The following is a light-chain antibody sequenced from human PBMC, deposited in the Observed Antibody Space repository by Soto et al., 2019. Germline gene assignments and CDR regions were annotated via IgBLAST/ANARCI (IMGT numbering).Light chain of an antibody. CDR3: RQYDSSPIT. Sequence: EIVLTQSPGTLSLSPGERATLSCRASQSVSSSYLAWYQQKPGQAPRLLIYGASSRATGIPDRFSGSGSGTHFTLTISRLDPEDFAVYYCRQYDSSPITFGQGTRLEIK. CDR2: GAS. J-gene: IGKJ5*01. CDR1: QSVSSSY. V-gene: IGKV3-20*01.